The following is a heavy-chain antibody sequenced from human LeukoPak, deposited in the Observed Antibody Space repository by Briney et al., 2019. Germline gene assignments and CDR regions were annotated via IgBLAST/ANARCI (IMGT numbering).Heavy chain of an antibody. D-gene: IGHD6-19*01. CDR2: IHYSGSA. Sequence: SETLSLTCTVSGGSVSSYYWSWIRQPPGKGLEWIGCIHYSGSADFNPSLKSRITISVDTSKNQFSLKMNSVTAADTAIYYCTRVQWLPLDVFNFWGQGTMVTVSS. J-gene: IGHJ3*01. CDR1: GGSVSSYY. CDR3: TRVQWLPLDVFNF. V-gene: IGHV4-59*02.